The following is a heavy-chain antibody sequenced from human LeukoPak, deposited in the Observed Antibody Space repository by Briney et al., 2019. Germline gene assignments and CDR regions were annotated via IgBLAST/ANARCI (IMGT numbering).Heavy chain of an antibody. V-gene: IGHV4-39*01. Sequence: SETLSLTCTVSGGSISSSSYYWGWIRQPPGKGLEWIGSISYSGSTYYTPSLKSRVTISVDTSKNQFSLKLSSVTAADTAVYYWARRIKNSSGYYYVDYWGQEPWSPSPQ. CDR1: GGSISSSSYY. CDR3: ARRIKNSSGYYYVDY. J-gene: IGHJ4*01. D-gene: IGHD3-22*01. CDR2: ISYSGST.